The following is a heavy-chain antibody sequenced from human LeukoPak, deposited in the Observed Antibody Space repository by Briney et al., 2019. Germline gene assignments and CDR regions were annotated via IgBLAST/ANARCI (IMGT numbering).Heavy chain of an antibody. D-gene: IGHD3-10*01. CDR3: AKDRSQFTMIRGVVYYYFYGLDV. J-gene: IGHJ6*01. V-gene: IGHV3-23*01. CDR2: IRGSGDNS. Sequence: GGSLRLSCAASGFTFSSYAMSWVRQAPGKGLEWVSSIRGSGDNSKYADSVKGRFTISRDNSKNTLYLQMNGLGAEDTAIYYCAKDRSQFTMIRGVVYYYFYGLDVWGQGTTVTVSS. CDR1: GFTFSSYA.